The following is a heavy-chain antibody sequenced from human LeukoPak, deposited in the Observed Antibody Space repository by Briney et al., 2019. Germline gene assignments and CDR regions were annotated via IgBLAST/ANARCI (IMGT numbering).Heavy chain of an antibody. CDR1: GFTFDDYA. CDR2: ISWNSGSI. Sequence: GGSLRLSCAASGFTFDDYAMHWVRQAPGKGLEWVSGISWNSGSIGYADSVKGRFTISRDNAKNSLYLQMNSLRAEDTALYYCAKGGYSYGLHTFDYWGQGTLVTVSS. J-gene: IGHJ4*02. CDR3: AKGGYSYGLHTFDY. V-gene: IGHV3-9*01. D-gene: IGHD5-18*01.